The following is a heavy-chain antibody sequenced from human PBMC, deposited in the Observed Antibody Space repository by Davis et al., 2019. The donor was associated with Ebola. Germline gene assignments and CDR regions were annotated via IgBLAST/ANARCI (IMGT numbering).Heavy chain of an antibody. CDR3: ARVLNVVVAQGGGYYYGMDV. J-gene: IGHJ6*02. D-gene: IGHD3-22*01. V-gene: IGHV1-18*01. CDR2: ISAYNGNT. CDR1: GYTFTSYG. Sequence: ASVKVSCKASGYTFTSYGISWVRQAPGQGLEWMGWISAYNGNTNYAQKLQGRVTMTTDTSTSTAYMELRSLRSDDTAVYYCARVLNVVVAQGGGYYYGMDVWDQGTTVTVSS.